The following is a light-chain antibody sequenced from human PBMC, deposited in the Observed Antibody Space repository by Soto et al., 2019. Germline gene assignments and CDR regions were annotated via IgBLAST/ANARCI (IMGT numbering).Light chain of an antibody. CDR3: AAWDDILRGV. V-gene: IGLV1-47*02. Sequence: QSVLTQPPSASGTPGQTVTISCSGSSSNIGRSYVSWYQQLPGTAPKLLIYSNNQRPSGVPDRFSGSKSGTSASLAISELRSEDEADYFCAAWDDILRGVFGGGTKLTVL. CDR2: SNN. J-gene: IGLJ3*02. CDR1: SSNIGRSY.